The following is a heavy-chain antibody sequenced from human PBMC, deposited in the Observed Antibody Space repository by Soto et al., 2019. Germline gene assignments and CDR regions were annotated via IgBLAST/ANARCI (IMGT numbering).Heavy chain of an antibody. D-gene: IGHD6-6*01. V-gene: IGHV4-34*01. J-gene: IGHJ4*02. Sequence: SETLSLTCAVYGGSFSGYYWSWIRQPPGKGLEWIGEINHSGSTNYNPSLKSRVTISVDTSKNQFSLKLSSVTAADTAVYYCARGDTSSSYYFDYWGEGTMVTVYS. CDR1: GGSFSGYY. CDR3: ARGDTSSSYYFDY. CDR2: INHSGST.